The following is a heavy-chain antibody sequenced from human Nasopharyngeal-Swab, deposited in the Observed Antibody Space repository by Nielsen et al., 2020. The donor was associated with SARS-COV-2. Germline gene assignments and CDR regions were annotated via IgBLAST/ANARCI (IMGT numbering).Heavy chain of an antibody. V-gene: IGHV1-69*13. CDR2: IIPIFGTA. CDR3: STPRWGPKQQLVKYYYGMDV. Sequence: SVKVSCKASGGTFSSYAISWVRQAPGQGLEWMGGIIPIFGTANYAQKFQGRATITADESTSTAYMELSSLRSEDTAVYYCSTPRWGPKQQLVKYYYGMDVWGQGTTVTVSS. CDR1: GGTFSSYA. D-gene: IGHD6-13*01. J-gene: IGHJ6*02.